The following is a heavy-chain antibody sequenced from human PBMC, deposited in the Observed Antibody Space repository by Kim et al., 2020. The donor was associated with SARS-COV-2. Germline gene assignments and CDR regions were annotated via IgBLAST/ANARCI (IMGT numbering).Heavy chain of an antibody. V-gene: IGHV3-30*07. D-gene: IGHD3-10*01. CDR3: ASNRYYYGSGSYYLDY. Sequence: SVKDQLTTSRDNSKNTLYLQMNSLRAEDTAVYYCASNRYYYGSGSYYLDYWGQGTLVTVSS. J-gene: IGHJ4*02.